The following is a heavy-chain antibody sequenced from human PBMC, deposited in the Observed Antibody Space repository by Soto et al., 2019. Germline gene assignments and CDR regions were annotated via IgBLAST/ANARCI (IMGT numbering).Heavy chain of an antibody. Sequence: APVKVSRKASGYTFTSYYMHWVRQAPGQRLVWMGIINPSGGSTSYAQKFQGRVAMTRDTSTSTVYMELSSLRSEDTAVYYCARGNYGSGSYYTPYYGMDVWGQGTTVTVSS. D-gene: IGHD3-10*01. CDR3: ARGNYGSGSYYTPYYGMDV. J-gene: IGHJ6*01. V-gene: IGHV1-46*01. CDR2: INPSGGST. CDR1: GYTFTSYY.